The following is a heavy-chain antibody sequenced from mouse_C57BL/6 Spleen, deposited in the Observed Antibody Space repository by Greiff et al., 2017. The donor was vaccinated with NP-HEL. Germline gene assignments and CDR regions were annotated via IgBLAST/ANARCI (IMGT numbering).Heavy chain of an antibody. V-gene: IGHV3-6*01. J-gene: IGHJ3*01. CDR1: GYSITSGYY. Sequence: ESGPGLVKPSQSLSLTCSVTGYSITSGYYWNWIRQFPGNKLEWMGYISYDGSNNYNPSLKNRISITRDTSKNQFFLKLNSVTTEDTATYYCTIYYGSSLFAYWGQGTLVTVSA. D-gene: IGHD1-1*01. CDR2: ISYDGSN. CDR3: TIYYGSSLFAY.